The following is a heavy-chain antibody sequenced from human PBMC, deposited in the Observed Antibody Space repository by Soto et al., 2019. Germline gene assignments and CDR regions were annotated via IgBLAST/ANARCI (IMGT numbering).Heavy chain of an antibody. CDR1: GGSISSGNHY. CDR3: ARTDYGTAYFEP. CDR2: IFYSGTA. Sequence: SETLSLTCTVSGGSISSGNHYWSWIRQPPGKGLEWIGYIFYSGTAYYNPSLKSRLTISVDTSKNQFSLKLSSVTAADTAVYYCARTDYGTAYFEPWGQGSMVTVSS. J-gene: IGHJ5*02. D-gene: IGHD3-10*01. V-gene: IGHV4-30-4*01.